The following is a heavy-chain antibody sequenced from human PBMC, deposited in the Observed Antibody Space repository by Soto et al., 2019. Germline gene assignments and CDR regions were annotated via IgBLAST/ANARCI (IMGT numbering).Heavy chain of an antibody. D-gene: IGHD6-13*01. J-gene: IGHJ6*02. Sequence: ASVTVSCKASGYDFTAYDINWVRQASGQGLEWMGWMNPINGATGSARRFQGRVSMTRNTATNTAYLELTSLRSDDTAVYYCGRGPSPREPAGGTPYYYAMDVWGQGTTVTVSS. CDR1: GYDFTAYD. V-gene: IGHV1-8*02. CDR3: GRGPSPREPAGGTPYYYAMDV. CDR2: MNPINGAT.